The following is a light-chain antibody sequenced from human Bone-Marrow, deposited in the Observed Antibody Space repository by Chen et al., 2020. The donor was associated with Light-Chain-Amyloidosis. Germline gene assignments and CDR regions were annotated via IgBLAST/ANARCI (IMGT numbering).Light chain of an antibody. V-gene: IGLV3-25*03. CDR1: VLPTKY. Sequence: SYELTQPPSVSVSPGQTARITRPGDVLPTKYAYWYQQNPGQAPVLVIHRDTERPSGISERFSGSSSGTTATLTISGVQAEDEADYHCQSADSSGTYEVIFGGGTKLTVL. CDR3: QSADSSGTYEVI. CDR2: RDT. J-gene: IGLJ2*01.